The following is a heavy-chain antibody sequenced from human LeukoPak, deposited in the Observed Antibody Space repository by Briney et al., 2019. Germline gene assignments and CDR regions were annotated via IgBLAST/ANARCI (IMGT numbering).Heavy chain of an antibody. V-gene: IGHV3-15*01. CDR1: GFTFSSYA. CDR3: TTDETIVVVVAATPR. J-gene: IGHJ4*02. Sequence: GGSLRLSCAASGFTFSSYAMSWVRQAPGKGLEWVGRIKSKTDGGTTDYAAPVKGRFTISRDDSKNTLYLQMNSLKTEDTAVYYCTTDETIVVVVAATPRWGQGTLVTVSS. D-gene: IGHD2-15*01. CDR2: IKSKTDGGTT.